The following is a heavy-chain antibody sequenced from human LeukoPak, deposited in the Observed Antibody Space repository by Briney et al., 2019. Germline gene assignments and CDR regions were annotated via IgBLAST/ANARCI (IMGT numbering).Heavy chain of an antibody. V-gene: IGHV3-33*08. Sequence: LSLTCGVTGVSFSGCYWRWIRKAPGRGLEWGAVIWYDGSNKNYADSVKGRFTISRDNSNNTLYLQMNSLKAEDTAVYYCARGGGTTRHGMDVWGQGTTVTVSS. D-gene: IGHD4-17*01. CDR3: ARGGGTTRHGMDV. CDR2: IWYDGSNK. CDR1: GVSFSGCY. J-gene: IGHJ6*02.